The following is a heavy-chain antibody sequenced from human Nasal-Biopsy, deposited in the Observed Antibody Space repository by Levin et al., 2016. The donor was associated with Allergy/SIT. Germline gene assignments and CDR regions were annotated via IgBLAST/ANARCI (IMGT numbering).Heavy chain of an antibody. CDR1: GFTFSSYA. V-gene: IGHV3-23*01. D-gene: IGHD4-17*01. Sequence: GGSLRLSCVASGFTFSSYAMSWVRQSPGKGLEWVSGISGSGDSAYYADSVKGRFTISRDNSKNTLILQMNSLRAEDTAVYYCAKGSIPPRKVTPTVHRRLYGMDAWGQGTTVTVSS. J-gene: IGHJ6*02. CDR3: AKGSIPPRKVTPTVHRRLYGMDA. CDR2: ISGSGDSA.